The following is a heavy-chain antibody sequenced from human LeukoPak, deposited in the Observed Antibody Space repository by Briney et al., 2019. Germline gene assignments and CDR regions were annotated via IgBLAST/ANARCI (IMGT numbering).Heavy chain of an antibody. J-gene: IGHJ4*02. CDR1: EFAFSTYN. D-gene: IGHD4-23*01. V-gene: IGHV3-48*02. CDR2: ISTGSSTT. Sequence: PGGSLRLSCAASEFAFSTYNMNWVRQAPGKGLEWVSYISTGSSTTYYTDSVKGRFTISRDNVENSLYLQMNSLRDEDTAVYYCARVAAGYSVNYFDYWGQGTLVTVPS. CDR3: ARVAAGYSVNYFDY.